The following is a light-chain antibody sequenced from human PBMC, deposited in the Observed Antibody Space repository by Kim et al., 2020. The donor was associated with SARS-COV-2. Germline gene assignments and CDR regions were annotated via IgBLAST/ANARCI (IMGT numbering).Light chain of an antibody. Sequence: QRVPIACTGSRSNIGAGSDVHWYQQLPGTAPKLLSYRNSNRPSGVPDRFSGSKAGTSASLAITGLQAEDEADYYCQSYDSSLSGVVFGGGTQLTVL. CDR3: QSYDSSLSGVV. V-gene: IGLV1-40*01. J-gene: IGLJ2*01. CDR1: RSNIGAGSD. CDR2: RNS.